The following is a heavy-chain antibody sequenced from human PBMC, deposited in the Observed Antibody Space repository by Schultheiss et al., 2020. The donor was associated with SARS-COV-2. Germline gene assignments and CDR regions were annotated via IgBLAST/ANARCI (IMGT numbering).Heavy chain of an antibody. CDR3: ARSYNSYYYYGLDV. Sequence: GGSLRLSCKGSGYSFTNYWISWVRQMPGQGLEWMGRIDPTDSYTNYSPSFQGHVTISADKSISTAYLQWSSLKASDTAMYYCARSYNSYYYYGLDVWGQGTTVTVSS. J-gene: IGHJ6*02. CDR2: IDPTDSYT. V-gene: IGHV5-10-1*01. CDR1: GYSFTNYW. D-gene: IGHD1-1*01.